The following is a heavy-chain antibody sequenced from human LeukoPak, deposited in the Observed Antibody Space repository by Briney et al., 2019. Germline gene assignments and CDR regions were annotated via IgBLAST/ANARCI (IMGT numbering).Heavy chain of an antibody. CDR1: GFTFSSYG. CDR2: ISYDGSNK. J-gene: IGHJ4*02. D-gene: IGHD3-10*01. Sequence: GGSLRLSCAASGFTFSSYGMHWVRQAPGKGLEWVAVISYDGSNKYYADSVKGRFTISRDNSKNTLYLQMNSLRAEDTAVYYCAKELNRWYGSGVTDYWGQGTLVTVSS. CDR3: AKELNRWYGSGVTDY. V-gene: IGHV3-30*18.